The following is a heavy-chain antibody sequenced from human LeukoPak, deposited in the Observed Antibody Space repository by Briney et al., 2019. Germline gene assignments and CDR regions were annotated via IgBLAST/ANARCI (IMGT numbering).Heavy chain of an antibody. J-gene: IGHJ6*02. CDR1: GFNLRTYW. V-gene: IGHV3-74*01. Sequence: GGSLRLSCAVTGFNLRTYWIHWVRHSPGRGLEWVARINGEWSRISYADSVRGRFTISRDNAKNTAYLQMNSLRAEDTALYYCARDPGYYYYGMDVWGQGTTVVVSS. CDR2: INGEWSRI. CDR3: ARDPGYYYYGMDV.